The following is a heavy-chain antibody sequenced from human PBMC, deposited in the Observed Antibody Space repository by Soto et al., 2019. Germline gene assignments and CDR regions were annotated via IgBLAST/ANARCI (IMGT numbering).Heavy chain of an antibody. CDR1: GFTFSSYG. D-gene: IGHD4-17*01. V-gene: IGHV3-33*01. Sequence: PGGSLRLSCAASGFTFSSYGMHWVRQAPGKGLELVAVIWYDGSNKYYADSVKGRFTISRDNSKNTLYLQINSLRAEDTAVYYCARDGPFNYGDYLYYGMDVWGQGTTVTVSS. CDR3: ARDGPFNYGDYLYYGMDV. CDR2: IWYDGSNK. J-gene: IGHJ6*02.